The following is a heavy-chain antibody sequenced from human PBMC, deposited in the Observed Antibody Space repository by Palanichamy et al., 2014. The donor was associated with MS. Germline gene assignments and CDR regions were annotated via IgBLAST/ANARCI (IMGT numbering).Heavy chain of an antibody. CDR2: VIPIFHST. J-gene: IGHJ5*02. D-gene: IGHD3-16*01. Sequence: QVLQVQSGAEVKKPGSSVKVSCKISGGTFTTHSIGWLRQAPGQGLEWVGAVIPIFHSTTSAQRFRERVTLSADKSTNTAYMELSSLTTDDTATYYCARLLGFRMIQGRVTMSGWFDPWGQGTLVAVSS. CDR1: GGTFTTHS. CDR3: ARLLGFRMIQGRVTMSGWFDP. V-gene: IGHV1-69*06.